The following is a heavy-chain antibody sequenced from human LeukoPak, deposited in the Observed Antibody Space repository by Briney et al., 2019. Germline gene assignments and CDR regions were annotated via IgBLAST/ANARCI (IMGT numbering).Heavy chain of an antibody. Sequence: PSETLSLTCTVSGGSISSYYWNWIRQLPGMGLEWIGYIYSTGSTNYNPSLRGRVIISLGTSKNQFSLELSSVTAADTALYYCARRSVVTAINFDTFDIWGQGTMVTVSS. CDR2: IYSTGST. V-gene: IGHV4-59*08. J-gene: IGHJ3*02. D-gene: IGHD2-21*02. CDR3: ARRSVVTAINFDTFDI. CDR1: GGSISSYY.